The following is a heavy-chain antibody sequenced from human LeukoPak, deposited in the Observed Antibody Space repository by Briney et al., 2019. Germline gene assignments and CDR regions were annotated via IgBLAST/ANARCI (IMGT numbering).Heavy chain of an antibody. Sequence: GGSLRLSCAASGFTLSSYWMSWVRQTPGKGLEWVAVISYDGSNKYYADSVKGRFTISRDNSKNTLYLQMNSLRAEDTAVYYCARDGFSRESYDILTGYPDYWGQGTLVTVSS. CDR2: ISYDGSNK. CDR3: ARDGFSRESYDILTGYPDY. D-gene: IGHD3-9*01. J-gene: IGHJ4*02. CDR1: GFTLSSYW. V-gene: IGHV3-30-3*01.